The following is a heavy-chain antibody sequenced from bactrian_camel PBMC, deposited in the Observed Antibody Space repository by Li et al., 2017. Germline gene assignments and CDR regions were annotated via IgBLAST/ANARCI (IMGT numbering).Heavy chain of an antibody. CDR1: GFRYSVCS. J-gene: IGHJ4*01. Sequence: HVQLVESGGGSVQAGGSLTLSCAGSGFRYSVCSMGWYRQAPGKERVVVSTIRSDGITSYADSVKGRFTISRDNAKNTLYLQMNSLKSEDTARYYCSTDLGPYGYRGQGTQVTVS. V-gene: IGHV3S55*01. CDR3: STDLGPYGY. D-gene: IGHD5*01. CDR2: IRSDGIT.